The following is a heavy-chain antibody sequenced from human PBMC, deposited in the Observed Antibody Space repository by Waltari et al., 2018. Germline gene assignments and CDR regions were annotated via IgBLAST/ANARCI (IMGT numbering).Heavy chain of an antibody. J-gene: IGHJ3*02. V-gene: IGHV4-4*07. Sequence: QVQLQESGPGLVKPSETLSLTCTVSGGSISSYYWSWIRQPAGKGLEWIGRIYTSGSTNYNPSLKSRVTMSVDTSKNQFSLKLSSVTAADTAVYYCAKDMEAFDNSPHYVFDIWGQGTMVTVSS. CDR2: IYTSGST. CDR1: GGSISSYY. CDR3: AKDMEAFDNSPHYVFDI. D-gene: IGHD1-20*01.